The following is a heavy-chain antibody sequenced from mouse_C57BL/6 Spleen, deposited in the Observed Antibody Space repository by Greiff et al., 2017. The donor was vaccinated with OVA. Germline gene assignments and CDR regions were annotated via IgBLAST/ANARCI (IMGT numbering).Heavy chain of an antibody. V-gene: IGHV5-16*01. D-gene: IGHD1-1*01. Sequence: EVMLVESEGGLVQPGSSMKLSCTASGFTFSDYYMAWVRQVPEKGLEWVANINYDGSSTYYLDSLKSRFIISRDNAKNILYLQMSSLKSEDTATYYCARDQDYYGSSYGWYFDVWGTGTTVTVSS. J-gene: IGHJ1*03. CDR1: GFTFSDYY. CDR3: ARDQDYYGSSYGWYFDV. CDR2: INYDGSST.